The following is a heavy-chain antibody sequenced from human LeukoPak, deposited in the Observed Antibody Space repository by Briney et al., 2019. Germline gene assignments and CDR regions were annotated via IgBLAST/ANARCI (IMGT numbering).Heavy chain of an antibody. Sequence: SETLSLTCTVSGGSVSSGSYYWSWIRQPPGKGLEWIGYIYYSGSTNYNPSLKSRVTISVDTSKNQFSLKLSSVTAADTGVYYCARAPNPDFFDDWGQGTLVTVSS. CDR1: GGSVSSGSYY. D-gene: IGHD2-8*01. V-gene: IGHV4-61*01. CDR3: ARAPNPDFFDD. J-gene: IGHJ4*02. CDR2: IYYSGST.